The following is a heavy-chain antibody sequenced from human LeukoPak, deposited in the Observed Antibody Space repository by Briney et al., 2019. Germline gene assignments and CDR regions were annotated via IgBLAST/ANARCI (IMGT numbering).Heavy chain of an antibody. CDR3: AREEQGRYELVVRGVIRAFDP. D-gene: IGHD3-10*01. Sequence: VASVKVSCKASGYTFTSYGISWVRQAPGQGLEWMGWISAYNGNTNYAQKLQGRVTMTTDTSTSTAYMELSRLRSDDTAVYYCAREEQGRYELVVRGVIRAFDPWGQGTLVTVSS. V-gene: IGHV1-18*01. CDR1: GYTFTSYG. J-gene: IGHJ5*02. CDR2: ISAYNGNT.